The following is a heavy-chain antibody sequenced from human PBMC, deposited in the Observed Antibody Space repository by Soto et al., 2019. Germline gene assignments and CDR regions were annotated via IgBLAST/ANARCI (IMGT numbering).Heavy chain of an antibody. J-gene: IGHJ4*02. Sequence: GGSLRLSCAASGFTFSRSGMHWVRQAPGKGLEWVAVISYDGSSKYYADSVKGRFTISRDNSKNTLYLQMNSLRAEDTAVYYCAKDSLYGDYIYYFDYWGEGSLVTVSS. D-gene: IGHD4-17*01. CDR2: ISYDGSSK. V-gene: IGHV3-30*18. CDR1: GFTFSRSG. CDR3: AKDSLYGDYIYYFDY.